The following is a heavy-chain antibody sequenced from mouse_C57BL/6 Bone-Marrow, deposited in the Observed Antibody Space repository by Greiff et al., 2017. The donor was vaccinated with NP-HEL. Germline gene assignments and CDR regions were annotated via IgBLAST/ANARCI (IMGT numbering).Heavy chain of an antibody. Sequence: EVKLVESGAELVRPGASVKLSCTVSGFNIKDDYMHWVKQRPEQGLEWIGWIDPENGDTEYASKLQGRATITADKSSNTAYLPLSSLTSEDTAVYYCTTGGSSPYAMDYWGQGTSVTVSS. D-gene: IGHD1-1*01. CDR3: TTGGSSPYAMDY. V-gene: IGHV14-4*01. J-gene: IGHJ4*01. CDR2: IDPENGDT. CDR1: GFNIKDDY.